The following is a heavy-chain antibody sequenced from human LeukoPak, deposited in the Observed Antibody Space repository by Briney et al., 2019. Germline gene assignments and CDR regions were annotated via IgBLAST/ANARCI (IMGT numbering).Heavy chain of an antibody. CDR3: ARSGFYTYDY. V-gene: IGHV4-4*09. J-gene: IGHJ4*02. CDR1: GGSISSYY. Sequence: PSETLSLTCTVSGGSISSYYWSWIRQPPGKGLEWIGYSSTSGSANYNPSLKSRVTISVDTSKNQFSLKLSSVTAADTAVYYRARSGFYTYDYWGQGTLVTVSS. D-gene: IGHD3-22*01. CDR2: SSTSGSA.